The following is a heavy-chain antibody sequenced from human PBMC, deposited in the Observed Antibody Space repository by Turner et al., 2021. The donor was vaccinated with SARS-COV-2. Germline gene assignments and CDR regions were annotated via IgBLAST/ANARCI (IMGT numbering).Heavy chain of an antibody. J-gene: IGHJ4*02. D-gene: IGHD3-16*01. Sequence: EVQLVESGGGLVQPGGSLRLSCAASGFTFSSYWMSWVRQAPGKGLEWVDNIMQDGSEKYYVDSVKGRFTISRDNAKNSLYLQMNSLRAEDTAVYYCARLSWGFGEGFDYWGQGTLVTVSS. CDR2: IMQDGSEK. CDR1: GFTFSSYW. V-gene: IGHV3-7*01. CDR3: ARLSWGFGEGFDY.